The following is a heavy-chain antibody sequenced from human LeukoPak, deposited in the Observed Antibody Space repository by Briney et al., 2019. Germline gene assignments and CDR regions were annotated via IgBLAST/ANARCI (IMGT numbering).Heavy chain of an antibody. V-gene: IGHV1-46*01. CDR2: INPSGGST. J-gene: IGHJ6*02. Sequence: ASVKVSCKASGYTFTSYYMHWVRQAPGQGLEWMGIINPSGGSTSYAQKFQGRVTMTRDTSTSTVYMELSSLRSEDTAVYYCARDKGGSYYRPNYYYYGMDVWGQGTTVTVSS. CDR3: ARDKGGSYYRPNYYYYGMDV. CDR1: GYTFTSYY. D-gene: IGHD1-26*01.